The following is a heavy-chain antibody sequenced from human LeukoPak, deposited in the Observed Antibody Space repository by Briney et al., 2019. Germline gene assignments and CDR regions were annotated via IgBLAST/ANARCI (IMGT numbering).Heavy chain of an antibody. Sequence: NPSETLSLTCAVYGGSFSGYYWSWIRQPPGKGLEWIGEINHSGSTNYNPSLKSRVTISVDTSKNQFSLKLSSVTAADTAVYYCARRLKRLVPTQGRFDYWGQGTLVTVSS. CDR3: ARRLKRLVPTQGRFDY. D-gene: IGHD2-2*01. J-gene: IGHJ4*02. V-gene: IGHV4-34*01. CDR2: INHSGST. CDR1: GGSFSGYY.